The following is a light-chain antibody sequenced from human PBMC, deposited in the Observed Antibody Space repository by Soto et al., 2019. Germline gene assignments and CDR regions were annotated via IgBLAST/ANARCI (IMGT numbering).Light chain of an antibody. CDR1: QSVSSSY. V-gene: IGKV3-15*01. J-gene: IGKJ1*01. CDR2: GAF. Sequence: EIVLTQSPGTLSLSPGERATLSFRASQSVSSSYLAWYQQKPGQAPRLLIYGAFTRATGIPARFSGTGSGTEFTLTISSLQSEDFAVYYCQQYNNWPPVTFGQGTKVDIK. CDR3: QQYNNWPPVT.